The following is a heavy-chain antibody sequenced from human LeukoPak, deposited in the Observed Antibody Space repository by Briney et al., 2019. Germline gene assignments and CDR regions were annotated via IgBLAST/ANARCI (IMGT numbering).Heavy chain of an antibody. D-gene: IGHD5-12*01. J-gene: IGHJ4*02. V-gene: IGHV3-23*01. CDR1: GFTFSSYA. CDR2: ISGSGGST. Sequence: GGSLRLSCAASGFTFSSYAMSWVRQAPGKGLEWVSAISGSGGSTYYADSVKGRFTISRDNSKNTLYLQMNSLRAEDTAVYYCARGFSGYELYFDYWGQGTLVTVSS. CDR3: ARGFSGYELYFDY.